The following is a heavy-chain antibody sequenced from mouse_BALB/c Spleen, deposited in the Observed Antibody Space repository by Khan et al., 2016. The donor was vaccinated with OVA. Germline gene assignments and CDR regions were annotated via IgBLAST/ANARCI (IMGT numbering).Heavy chain of an antibody. D-gene: IGHD2-1*01. CDR1: GYTFTDYA. CDR2: ISTYSGNS. Sequence: QVQLQQSGPELVRPGVSVKISCKGSGYTFTDYALHWVKHSHAKSLEWIGIISTYSGNSNYNQRFKGKATMTVGKSSSTAYMELARLTSEDSAIYYCEREDGNYGAFAYWGQGTLVTVSA. V-gene: IGHV1S137*01. J-gene: IGHJ3*01. CDR3: EREDGNYGAFAY.